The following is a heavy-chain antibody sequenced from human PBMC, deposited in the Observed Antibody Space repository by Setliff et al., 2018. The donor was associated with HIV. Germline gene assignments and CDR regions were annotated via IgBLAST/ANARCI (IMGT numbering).Heavy chain of an antibody. CDR1: TFTFNTYD. Sequence: GGSLRLSCAASTFTFNTYDMHWVRQAPGKGLEWVSSISSSSSYIYYADSVKGRFTISRDNAKNSLYLQMNSLRAEDTAVYYCASRARSFDYWGQGTLVTVSS. D-gene: IGHD1-26*01. CDR3: ASRARSFDY. V-gene: IGHV3-21*01. CDR2: ISSSSSYI. J-gene: IGHJ4*02.